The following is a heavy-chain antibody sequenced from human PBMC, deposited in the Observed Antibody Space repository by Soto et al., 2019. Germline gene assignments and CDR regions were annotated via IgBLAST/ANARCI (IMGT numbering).Heavy chain of an antibody. CDR3: ARLGQLARNWFDP. J-gene: IGHJ5*02. V-gene: IGHV5-10-1*01. D-gene: IGHD1-1*01. CDR1: GYSFTSSW. CDR2: IDPSDSYT. Sequence: PGESLKISCKGSGYSFTSSWITWVRQMPGKGLEWMGRIDPSDSYTSYSPSFQGHITISADKSISTAYLQWSSLKASDTARYYCARLGQLARNWFDPWGQGTLVTVSS.